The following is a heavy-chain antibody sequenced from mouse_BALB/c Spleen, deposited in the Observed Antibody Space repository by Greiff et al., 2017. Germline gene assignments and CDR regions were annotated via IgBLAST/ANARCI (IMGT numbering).Heavy chain of an antibody. J-gene: IGHJ2*01. CDR2: INPSNGRT. Sequence: QVQLQQPGAELVKPGASVKLSCKASGYTFTSYWMHWVKQRPGQGLEWIGEINPSNGRTNYNEKFKSKATLTVDKSSSTAYMQLSSLTSEDSAVYYCARWGDGYPFDYWGQGTTLTVSS. CDR3: ARWGDGYPFDY. CDR1: GYTFTSYW. D-gene: IGHD2-3*01. V-gene: IGHV1S81*02.